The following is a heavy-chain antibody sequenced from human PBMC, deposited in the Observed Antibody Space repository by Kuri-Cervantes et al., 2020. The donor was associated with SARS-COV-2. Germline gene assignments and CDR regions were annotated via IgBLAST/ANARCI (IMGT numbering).Heavy chain of an antibody. D-gene: IGHD3-3*01. Sequence: GESLKISCAASGFTFSSYAMSWVRQAPGKGLEWVSAISGSGGSTYYADSVKGRFTISRDNSKNTLYLQMNSLRAEDTAVYYCAKDLYHDFWSGYGPFGMDVWGQGTTVTVSS. V-gene: IGHV3-23*01. CDR2: ISGSGGST. J-gene: IGHJ6*02. CDR1: GFTFSSYA. CDR3: AKDLYHDFWSGYGPFGMDV.